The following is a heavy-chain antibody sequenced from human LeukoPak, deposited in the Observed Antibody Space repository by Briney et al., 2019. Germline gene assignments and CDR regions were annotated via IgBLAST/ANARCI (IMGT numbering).Heavy chain of an antibody. CDR2: TYYRSKWYS. CDR3: ARRFYAMDV. Sequence: SQTLSLTCAISGDSVSSKNGAWNWIRQSPSRGLEWLGRTYYRSKWYSDYAVSVQGRITISPDTSKNQFSLQLYSVTPEDAAVYYCARRFYAMDVWAQGTTVTVSS. V-gene: IGHV6-1*01. CDR1: GDSVSSKNGA. J-gene: IGHJ6*02.